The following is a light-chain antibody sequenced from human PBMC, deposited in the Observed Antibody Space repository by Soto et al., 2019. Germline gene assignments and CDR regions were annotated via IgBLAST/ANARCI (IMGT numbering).Light chain of an antibody. CDR2: EVT. CDR1: SSDIGGSKY. V-gene: IGLV2-14*01. Sequence: QSALTQPASLSGSPGQSITISCTGTSSDIGGSKYVSWYQQHPGKDPKLMIYEVTSRPSGVSDRFSGSKSGNTASLTVSGLQAEDEADYYCSAYTSSGTLYVFGTGTKLTVL. CDR3: SAYTSSGTLYV. J-gene: IGLJ1*01.